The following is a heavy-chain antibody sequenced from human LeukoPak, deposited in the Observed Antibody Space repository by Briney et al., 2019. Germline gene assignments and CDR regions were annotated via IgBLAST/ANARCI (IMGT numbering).Heavy chain of an antibody. V-gene: IGHV4-39*01. CDR2: VYFIGST. Sequence: PLETLSLTCAVSGSSISTSSYYGAWIRQSPGAGLEWIGSVYFIGSTYYNPSLKSRVTISVDTSKDQFSLRLTSVTAADTAVYYCARGIIGTFDNWGQGLLV. D-gene: IGHD1-7*01. CDR1: GSSISTSSYY. J-gene: IGHJ4*02. CDR3: ARGIIGTFDN.